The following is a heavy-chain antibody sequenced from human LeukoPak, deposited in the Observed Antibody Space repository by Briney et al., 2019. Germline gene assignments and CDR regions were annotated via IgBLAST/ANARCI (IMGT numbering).Heavy chain of an antibody. Sequence: SLRLSXAASGFTFSSYTMNWVRQAPGKGLEWVSYISSGNSNIYYADSVKGRFTISRDNSKNTLYLQMNSLRAEDTAVYYCAKDRRAGSYDYWGQGTLVTVSS. D-gene: IGHD3-10*01. V-gene: IGHV3-48*01. CDR3: AKDRRAGSYDY. J-gene: IGHJ4*02. CDR1: GFTFSSYT. CDR2: ISSGNSNI.